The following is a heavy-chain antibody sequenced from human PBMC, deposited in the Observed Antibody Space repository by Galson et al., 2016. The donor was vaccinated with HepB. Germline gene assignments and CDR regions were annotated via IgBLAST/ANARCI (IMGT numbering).Heavy chain of an antibody. CDR2: IFPGDSDT. Sequence: QSGAEVKTPGESLKISCKGSGYSLTNYWIGGVRQMTGKGLEWMRIIFPGDSDTRYSPSVQGQVTISAHKSIGTAYLQWSTLKASDTAMYYCVRRQDSGYDWDYWGQGTLVTVSS. J-gene: IGHJ4*02. CDR3: VRRQDSGYDWDY. CDR1: GYSLTNYW. V-gene: IGHV5-51*01. D-gene: IGHD5-12*01.